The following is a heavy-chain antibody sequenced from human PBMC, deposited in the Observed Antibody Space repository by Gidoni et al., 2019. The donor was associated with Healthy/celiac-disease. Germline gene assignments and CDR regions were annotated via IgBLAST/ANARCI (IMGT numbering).Heavy chain of an antibody. J-gene: IGHJ3*02. V-gene: IGHV4-39*01. CDR3: ARSYSNYVRDDAFDI. CDR2: IYNSGST. CDR1: GGSISSSSYY. D-gene: IGHD4-4*01. Sequence: QLQLQESGPGLVKPSETLSLTCTVSGGSISSSSYYGGWIRQPPGKGLDWIGRIYNSGSTYYNPSLKRRVTISVETSKNQFSRKLSSVTAADTAVYYCARSYSNYVRDDAFDIWGQETMGTVSS.